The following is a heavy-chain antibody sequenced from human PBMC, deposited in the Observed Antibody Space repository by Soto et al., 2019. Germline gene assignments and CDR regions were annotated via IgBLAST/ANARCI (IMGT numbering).Heavy chain of an antibody. CDR3: ANMYSDYRDGPH. D-gene: IGHD5-12*01. CDR1: GFTFSSYW. J-gene: IGHJ4*02. CDR2: INGDGRRT. V-gene: IGHV3-74*01. Sequence: EVQLVDSGGGLVQPGGSLRLSCAASGFTFSSYWMHWVRQAPGKGLIWVSCINGDGRRTGYADSVKGRFTISRDNAKKTLYLQMDSLRAEDTAVYYCANMYSDYRDGPHWGQGTLVTVSS.